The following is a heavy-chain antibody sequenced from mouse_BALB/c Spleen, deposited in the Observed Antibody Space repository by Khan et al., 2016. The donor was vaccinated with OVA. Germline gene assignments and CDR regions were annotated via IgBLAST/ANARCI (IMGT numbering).Heavy chain of an antibody. CDR3: ARYRIDY. CDR1: GYTFTSYW. V-gene: IGHV1-7*01. CDR2: INPTSGYT. Sequence: QVQLQQSGAELAKPGASVKMSCKASGYTFTSYWMHWVKQRPGQGLEWIGYINPTSGYTDYNEKFKDKATLSADKSYSTAYMQLSSLTSEDSAVYYCARYRIDYWGQGTTLTVSS. D-gene: IGHD2-12*01. J-gene: IGHJ2*01.